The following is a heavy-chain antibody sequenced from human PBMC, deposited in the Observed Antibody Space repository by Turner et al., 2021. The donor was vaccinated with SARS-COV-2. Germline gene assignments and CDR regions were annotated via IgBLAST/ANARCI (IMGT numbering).Heavy chain of an antibody. V-gene: IGHV3-48*02. CDR1: GFTFSSFS. D-gene: IGHD5-18*01. CDR2: ISSSSSTI. Sequence: EVQLVESGGGLVQPGGSLRRSCAASGFTFSSFSMNWVRQAPGKGLEWVSYISSSSSTIYYADSVKGRFTISRDNAKNSLYLQMNSLRDEDTAVYYCAGDQGEGDTPMVTYYYGMDVWGQGTTVTVSS. CDR3: AGDQGEGDTPMVTYYYGMDV. J-gene: IGHJ6*02.